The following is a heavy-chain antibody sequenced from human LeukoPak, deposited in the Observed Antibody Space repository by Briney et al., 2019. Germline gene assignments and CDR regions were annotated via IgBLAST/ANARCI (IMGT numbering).Heavy chain of an antibody. CDR1: GFTFSNYG. D-gene: IGHD5-18*01. Sequence: GGSLRLSCAASGFTFSNYGMHWVRQAPGKGLEWVAVIWYDGSNKYYVDSVKGRFTISRDNSKNTLYLQMNSLRAEDTAVYYRAKDRDTAMEIDYWGQGTLVTVSS. CDR3: AKDRDTAMEIDY. J-gene: IGHJ4*02. CDR2: IWYDGSNK. V-gene: IGHV3-33*06.